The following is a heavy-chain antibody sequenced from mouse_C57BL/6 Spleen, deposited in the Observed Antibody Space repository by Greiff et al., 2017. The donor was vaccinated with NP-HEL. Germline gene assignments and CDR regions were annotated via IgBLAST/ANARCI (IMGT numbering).Heavy chain of an antibody. V-gene: IGHV1-80*01. CDR3: AREDYYGSSEYFDV. CDR2: IYPGDGDT. D-gene: IGHD1-1*01. Sequence: VQLQQSGAELVKPGASVKISCKASGYAFSSYWMNWVKQRPGKGLEWIGQIYPGDGDTNYNGKFKGKATLTADKSSSTAYMQLSSLTSEDSAVYFCAREDYYGSSEYFDVWGTGTTVTVSS. CDR1: GYAFSSYW. J-gene: IGHJ1*03.